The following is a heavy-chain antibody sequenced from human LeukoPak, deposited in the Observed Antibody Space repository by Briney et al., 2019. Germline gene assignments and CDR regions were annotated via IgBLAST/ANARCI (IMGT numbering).Heavy chain of an antibody. CDR2: IKQDGSEK. D-gene: IGHD2-21*01. V-gene: IGHV3-7*01. CDR1: GFTFSRYW. Sequence: PEGSLRLSCAASGFTFSRYWMSWVRQAPGKGLEWVANIKQDGSEKYYVDSVKGRFTISRDNAKNSLYLQMNSLRAEDTAVYYCARVADTANYWGQGTLVTVSS. CDR3: ARVADTANY. J-gene: IGHJ4*02.